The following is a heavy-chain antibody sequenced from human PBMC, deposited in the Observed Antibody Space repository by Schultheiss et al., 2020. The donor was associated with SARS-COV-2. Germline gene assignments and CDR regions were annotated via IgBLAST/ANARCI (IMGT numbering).Heavy chain of an antibody. CDR1: GYSFTSYW. D-gene: IGHD6-6*01. CDR3: ARLPDSSRLYYYYMDV. V-gene: IGHV5-51*01. CDR2: IYPGDSDT. Sequence: GESLKISCKGSGYSFTSYWIGWVRQMPGKGLEWMGIIYPGDSDTRYSPSFQGQVTISADKSISTAYLQWSSLKASDTAMYYCARLPDSSRLYYYYMDVWGKGTTVTVSS. J-gene: IGHJ6*03.